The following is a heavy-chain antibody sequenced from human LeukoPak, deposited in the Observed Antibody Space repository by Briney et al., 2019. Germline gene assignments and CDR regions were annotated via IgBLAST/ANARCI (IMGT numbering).Heavy chain of an antibody. Sequence: GGSLRLSCAASGFTFSSYNMNWVRQAPGKGLEWVSYISSSSSPIFYADSVKGRFTISRDNAKNSLYLQMNSLRDKDTAVYYCARGGTYCPDYWGQGTLVTVSS. V-gene: IGHV3-48*02. CDR2: ISSSSSPI. CDR3: ARGGTYCPDY. J-gene: IGHJ4*02. D-gene: IGHD1-26*01. CDR1: GFTFSSYN.